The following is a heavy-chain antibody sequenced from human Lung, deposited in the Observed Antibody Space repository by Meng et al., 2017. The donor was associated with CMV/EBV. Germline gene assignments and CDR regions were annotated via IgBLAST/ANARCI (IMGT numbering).Heavy chain of an antibody. V-gene: IGHV4-4*02. Sequence: VPLQASGPVLVKPSGTLSLTWAVSGGSISSSNWWSWVRQPPGKGLEWIGEIYHSGSTNYNPSLKSRVTISVDKSKNQFSLKLSSVTAADTAVYYCASFPPPGKQWLVTDYWGQGTLVTVSS. J-gene: IGHJ4*02. CDR2: IYHSGST. CDR1: GGSISSSNW. CDR3: ASFPPPGKQWLVTDY. D-gene: IGHD6-19*01.